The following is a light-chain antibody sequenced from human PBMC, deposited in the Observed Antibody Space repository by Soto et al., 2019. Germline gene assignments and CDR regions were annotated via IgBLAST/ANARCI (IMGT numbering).Light chain of an antibody. CDR1: QDISNS. Sequence: DIQMTQSPSSLSASVGDRITITCQASQDISNSLNWYQQKAGKAPQLLIYDASSLERGVPSRFSGGGSGTEFIFTISSVQPEDVATYYCQQYDNSPITFGGGTKVEIK. V-gene: IGKV1-33*01. CDR3: QQYDNSPIT. CDR2: DAS. J-gene: IGKJ4*01.